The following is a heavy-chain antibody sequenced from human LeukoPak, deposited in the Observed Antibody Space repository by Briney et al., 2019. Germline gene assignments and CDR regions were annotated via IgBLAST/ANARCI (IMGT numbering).Heavy chain of an antibody. CDR2: IYYSGST. D-gene: IGHD3-3*01. CDR1: GGSISSYY. CDR3: ARLGGLEWSLYYYYGMDV. V-gene: IGHV4-59*08. Sequence: SETLSLTCTVSGGSISSYYWSWIRQPSGKGLEWIGYIYYSGSTNYNPSLKSRVTISVDTSKNQFSLKLSSVTAADTAVYYCARLGGLEWSLYYYYGMDVWGQGTTVTVSS. J-gene: IGHJ6*02.